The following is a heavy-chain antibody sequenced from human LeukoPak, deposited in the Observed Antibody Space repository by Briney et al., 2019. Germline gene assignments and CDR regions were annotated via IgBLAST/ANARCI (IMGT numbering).Heavy chain of an antibody. Sequence: SETLSLTCAVYGGSFSGYYWSWIRQPPGKGLEWIGEINHCGSTNYNPSLKSRVTMSVDTSKNQFSLKLSSVTAADTAVYYCARSRRMVQGYFDYWGQGTLVTVSS. J-gene: IGHJ4*02. D-gene: IGHD3-10*01. CDR3: ARSRRMVQGYFDY. CDR2: INHCGST. CDR1: GGSFSGYY. V-gene: IGHV4-34*01.